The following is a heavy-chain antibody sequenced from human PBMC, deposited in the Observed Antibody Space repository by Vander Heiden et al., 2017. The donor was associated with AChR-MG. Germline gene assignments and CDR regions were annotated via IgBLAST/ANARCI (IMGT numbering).Heavy chain of an antibody. V-gene: IGHV4-39*01. D-gene: IGHD2-2*02. J-gene: IGHJ4*02. CDR1: AGSISSSRYY. CDR2: IYYSGST. CDR3: AAYCSSSSCSTLGY. Sequence: QLQLQESGPGLVKPSETLPLTCTVFAGSISSSRYYWGWIRQPPGKGLEWIGSIYYSGSTYYKPSLKSRVTISVDTSKNQFSLKLSSVTAADTAVYYCAAYCSSSSCSTLGYWGQGTLVTVSS.